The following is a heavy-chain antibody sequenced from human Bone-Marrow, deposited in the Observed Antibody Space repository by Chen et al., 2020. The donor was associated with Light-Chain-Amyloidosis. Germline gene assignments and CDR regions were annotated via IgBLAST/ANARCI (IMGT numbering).Heavy chain of an antibody. Sequence: GWVRQPPGKALEWLALIYWNDDKRYSPSLKNVVSITKDTSENHVVLTMTKVDPVDTATYFCVHRLLGLWYGELTFDFWGPGTLVTVSS. D-gene: IGHD3-10*01. CDR2: IYWNDDK. CDR3: VHRLLGLWYGELTFDF. J-gene: IGHJ4*02. V-gene: IGHV2-5*01.